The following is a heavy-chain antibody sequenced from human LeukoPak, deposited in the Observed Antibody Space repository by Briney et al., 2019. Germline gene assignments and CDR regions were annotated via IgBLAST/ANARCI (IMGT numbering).Heavy chain of an antibody. CDR1: GGSISSSSYY. CDR3: AGHQWLYYSYIGV. V-gene: IGHV4-39*01. CDR2: ICYSGDT. Sequence: SETLSLTCTVSGGSISSSSYYWGWIRQPPGKGLEWNGRICYSGDTYYHPSLKSRRVTISVDTSKNQFSLRLSSVTAADTAVYYSAGHQWLYYSYIGVWGKGTTVTVSS. D-gene: IGHD6-19*01. J-gene: IGHJ6*03.